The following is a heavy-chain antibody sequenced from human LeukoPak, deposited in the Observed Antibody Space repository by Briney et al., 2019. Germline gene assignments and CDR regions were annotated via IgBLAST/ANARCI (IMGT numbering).Heavy chain of an antibody. D-gene: IGHD6-6*01. J-gene: IGHJ6*03. Sequence: GGSLRLSCAASGFTFSSYSMNWVRQAPGKGLEWVSSISSSSSYIYYADSVKGRFTISRDNAKNSLYLQMNSLRAEDTAVYYCAMCSSSGLRLCYYYYYMGVWGKGTTVTVSS. V-gene: IGHV3-21*04. CDR1: GFTFSSYS. CDR3: AMCSSSGLRLCYYYYYMGV. CDR2: ISSSSSYI.